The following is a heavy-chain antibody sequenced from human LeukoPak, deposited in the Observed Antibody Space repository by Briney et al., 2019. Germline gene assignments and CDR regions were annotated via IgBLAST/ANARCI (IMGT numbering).Heavy chain of an antibody. Sequence: SETLSLTCAVSGYSISSGYYWGWIRQPPGKGLEWIGSIYHSGSTYYNPSLKSRVTISVDTSKNQLSLKLSSVAAADTAVYYCARSKSSSWYFDYWGQGTLVTVSS. CDR3: ARSKSSSWYFDY. CDR1: GYSISSGYY. CDR2: IYHSGST. V-gene: IGHV4-38-2*01. J-gene: IGHJ4*02. D-gene: IGHD6-13*01.